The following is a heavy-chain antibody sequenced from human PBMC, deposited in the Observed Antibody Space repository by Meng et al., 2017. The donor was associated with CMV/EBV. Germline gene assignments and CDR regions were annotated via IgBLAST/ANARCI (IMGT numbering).Heavy chain of an antibody. CDR1: GFTVSSNY. J-gene: IGHJ5*02. CDR3: ARSHAYSSSWWKNWFDP. D-gene: IGHD6-13*01. V-gene: IGHV3-53*01. CDR2: IYSGGST. Sequence: GESLKISCAASGFTVSSNYMSWVRQAPGKGLEWVSVIYSGGSTYYADSVKGRFTISRDNSKNTLYLQMNSLRAEDTAVYYCARSHAYSSSWWKNWFDPWGQGTLVTVSS.